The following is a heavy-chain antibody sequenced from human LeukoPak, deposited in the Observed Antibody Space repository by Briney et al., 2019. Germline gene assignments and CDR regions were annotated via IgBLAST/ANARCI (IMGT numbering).Heavy chain of an antibody. Sequence: TGGSLRLSCAASGFTFSNAWMNWVRQAPGKGLEWVGRIKSKTDGGTTDYAAPVKGRFTISRDDSKNTLYLQMNSLKTEDTAVYYCYTELEYGDYLPHHYFYYGMDVRGQGTTVTVSS. J-gene: IGHJ6*02. CDR1: GFTFSNAW. CDR2: IKSKTDGGTT. CDR3: YTELEYGDYLPHHYFYYGMDV. D-gene: IGHD4-17*01. V-gene: IGHV3-15*07.